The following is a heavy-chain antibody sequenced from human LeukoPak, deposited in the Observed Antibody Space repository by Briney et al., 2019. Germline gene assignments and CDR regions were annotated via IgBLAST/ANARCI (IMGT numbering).Heavy chain of an antibody. CDR3: ARVAHLDMVVVPAASENWFDP. CDR2: ISSSSSTI. D-gene: IGHD2-2*01. Sequence: GGSLRLSCAASGFTFSSYSMNWVRQAPGKGLEWVSYISSSSSTIYYADSVKGRFTISRDNAKNSLYLQMNSLRAEDTAVYYCARVAHLDMVVVPAASENWFDPWGQGTLVTVSS. J-gene: IGHJ5*02. V-gene: IGHV3-48*04. CDR1: GFTFSSYS.